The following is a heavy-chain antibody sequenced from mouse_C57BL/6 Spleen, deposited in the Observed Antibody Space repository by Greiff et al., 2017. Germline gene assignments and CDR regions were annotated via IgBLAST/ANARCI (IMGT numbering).Heavy chain of an antibody. CDR2: ISSGSSTI. Sequence: EVKLVESGGGLVKPGGSLKLSCAASGFTFSDYGMHWVRQAPEKGLEWVAYISSGSSTIYYADTVKGRFTISRDNAKNTLFLQMTSLRSEDTAMYYCARGNYSNYGYAMDYWGQGASVTVSS. CDR1: GFTFSDYG. V-gene: IGHV5-17*01. J-gene: IGHJ4*01. CDR3: ARGNYSNYGYAMDY. D-gene: IGHD2-5*01.